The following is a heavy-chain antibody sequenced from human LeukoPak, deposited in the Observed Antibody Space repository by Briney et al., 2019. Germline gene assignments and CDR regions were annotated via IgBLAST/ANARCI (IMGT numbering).Heavy chain of an antibody. CDR3: AAEYYYDSSGPALLTD. J-gene: IGHJ4*02. V-gene: IGHV4-39*07. CDR2: IYYSGST. Sequence: SETLSLTCTVSGGSISSSSYYWGWIRQPPGKGLEWIGSIYYSGSTYYNPSLKSRVTISVDTSKNQFSLKLSSVTAADTAVYYCAAEYYYDSSGPALLTDWGQGTLVTVSS. CDR1: GGSISSSSYY. D-gene: IGHD3-22*01.